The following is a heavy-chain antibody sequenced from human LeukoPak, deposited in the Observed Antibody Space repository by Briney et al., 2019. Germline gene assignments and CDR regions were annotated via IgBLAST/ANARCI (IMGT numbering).Heavy chain of an antibody. J-gene: IGHJ6*02. Sequence: GGSLRLSCAASGFTFSNAWMSWVRQAPGKGLGWVGRIKSKTDGGTTDYAAPVKGRFTISRDDSKNTLYLQMNSLKTEDTAVYYCTTDRTDIVVVPAAMSTYYYYGMDVWGQGTTVTVSS. CDR2: IKSKTDGGTT. V-gene: IGHV3-15*01. D-gene: IGHD2-2*01. CDR3: TTDRTDIVVVPAAMSTYYYYGMDV. CDR1: GFTFSNAW.